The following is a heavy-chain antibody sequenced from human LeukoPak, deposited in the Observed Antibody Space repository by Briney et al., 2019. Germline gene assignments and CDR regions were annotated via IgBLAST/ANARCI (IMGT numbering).Heavy chain of an antibody. V-gene: IGHV4-59*01. CDR1: GGSISSYY. Sequence: SETLSLTCTVSGGSISSYYWSWIRQPPGKGLEWIGYIYYSGSTNYNPSLKSRVTISVDTSKNQFSLKLSSVTAADTAVYYCAREGGGSYYDYWGQGTLVTVSS. J-gene: IGHJ4*02. CDR2: IYYSGST. D-gene: IGHD1-26*01. CDR3: AREGGGSYYDY.